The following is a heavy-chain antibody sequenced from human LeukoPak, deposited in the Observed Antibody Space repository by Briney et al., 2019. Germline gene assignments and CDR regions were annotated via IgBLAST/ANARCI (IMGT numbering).Heavy chain of an antibody. V-gene: IGHV3-49*04. CDR3: ARGSLIRKTTGYYYYYIDV. Sequence: GGSLRLSCRTSGSTFGDYAMNWDRQAPGKGLEWVGFIRSKASGGTTEYAASVKGRFTISGDDSKSIAYLQMNSLKTEDTAVYYCARGSLIRKTTGYYYYYIDVWGKGTTVTVSS. D-gene: IGHD4-11*01. CDR1: GSTFGDYA. CDR2: IRSKASGGTT. J-gene: IGHJ6*03.